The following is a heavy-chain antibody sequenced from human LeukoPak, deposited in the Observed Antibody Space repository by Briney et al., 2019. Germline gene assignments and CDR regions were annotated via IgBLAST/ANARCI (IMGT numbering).Heavy chain of an antibody. CDR2: ISSDGSEK. V-gene: IGHV3-30*12. CDR1: GFSFSSYA. D-gene: IGHD3-16*02. Sequence: GGSLRLSCAASGFSFSSYAIHWVRQAPGKGLEWSSFISSDGSEKYYADSVKGRFTISRDNAENSLYLQMNSLRAEDTAVYYCVRHRTASDYWGQGALVTVSS. CDR3: VRHRTASDY. J-gene: IGHJ4*02.